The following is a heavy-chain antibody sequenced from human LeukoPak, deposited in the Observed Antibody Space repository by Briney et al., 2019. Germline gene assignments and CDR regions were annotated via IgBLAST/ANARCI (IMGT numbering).Heavy chain of an antibody. D-gene: IGHD6-19*01. CDR3: ARSVSSGWYAEFDY. Sequence: EASVKVSCKASGYTFTSYYMHWVRLAPGQGLEWMGIINPNGGSTSYAQKFQGRVTMTRDTSTSTVYMELSSLRSEDTALYYCARSVSSGWYAEFDYWGQGTLVTVSS. CDR2: INPNGGST. V-gene: IGHV1-46*03. CDR1: GYTFTSYY. J-gene: IGHJ4*02.